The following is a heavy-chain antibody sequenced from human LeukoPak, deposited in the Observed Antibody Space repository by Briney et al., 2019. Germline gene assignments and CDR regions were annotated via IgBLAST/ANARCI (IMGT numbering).Heavy chain of an antibody. CDR1: GGSFSGYY. CDR2: INHSGST. J-gene: IGHJ4*02. Sequence: PSETLSLTCTVSGGSFSGYYRSWIRQPPGKGLEWIGEINHSGSTNYNPSLKSRVTISVDTSKNQFSLKLSSVTAADTAVYYCAGNARASSDYWGQGTLVTVSS. D-gene: IGHD2-2*01. V-gene: IGHV4-34*01. CDR3: AGNARASSDY.